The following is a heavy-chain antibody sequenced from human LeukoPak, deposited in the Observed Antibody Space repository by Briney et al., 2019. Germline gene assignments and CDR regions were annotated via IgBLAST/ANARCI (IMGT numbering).Heavy chain of an antibody. CDR2: ISTYNDYT. D-gene: IGHD4-17*01. CDR1: GYTFTGYY. J-gene: IGHJ4*02. CDR3: ARGRADGDNGFDY. Sequence: ASVKVSCKSSGYTFTGYYMHWVRQASGQGLEWMGWISTYNDYTNYAQKVQGRVTMTTDTSTSTAYMELRSLRSDDTAVYFCARGRADGDNGFDYWGQGTLVTVSS. V-gene: IGHV1-18*04.